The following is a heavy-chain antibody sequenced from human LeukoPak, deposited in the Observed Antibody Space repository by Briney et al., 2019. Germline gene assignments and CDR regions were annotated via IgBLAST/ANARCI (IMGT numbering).Heavy chain of an antibody. D-gene: IGHD6-6*01. V-gene: IGHV3-23*01. J-gene: IGHJ4*02. CDR1: GFTFSRYA. Sequence: PGGSLRLSCAASGFTFSRYAMSWVRQAPGKGLEWISAITDSGGSTYHADSVKGRFTISRVNSENTLYLQMNSLRVEDTAVYYCAKGSSSSRPYYFDYWGQGSLVTVSS. CDR3: AKGSSSSRPYYFDY. CDR2: ITDSGGST.